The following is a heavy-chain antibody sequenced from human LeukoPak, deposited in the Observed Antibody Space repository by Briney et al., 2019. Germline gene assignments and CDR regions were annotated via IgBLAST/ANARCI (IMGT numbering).Heavy chain of an antibody. J-gene: IGHJ4*02. V-gene: IGHV4-34*01. CDR2: INHSGST. CDR1: GGSFSGYY. D-gene: IGHD3-10*02. CDR3: ARGRMFGKGDY. Sequence: SETLSLTCAVYGGSFSGYYWSWIRQPPGKGLEWIGEINHSGSTNYNPSLKSRVTISVGTSKNQFSLKLSSVTAADTAVYYCARGRMFGKGDYWGQGTLVTVSS.